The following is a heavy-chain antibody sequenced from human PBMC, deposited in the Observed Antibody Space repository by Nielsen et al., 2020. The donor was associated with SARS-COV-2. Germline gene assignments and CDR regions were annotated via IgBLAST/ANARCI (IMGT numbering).Heavy chain of an antibody. Sequence: GESLKISCAASGFTFSNYAMHWVRQAPGKGLEYVSVISYNGGKTYYANPVKGRFTISRDNSKNTLYLQMNSLRVEDTAVYFCAKPRSGGYEDYFDYWGQGTLVTVSS. J-gene: IGHJ4*02. D-gene: IGHD5-12*01. CDR1: GFTFSNYA. CDR2: ISYNGGKT. V-gene: IGHV3-64*01. CDR3: AKPRSGGYEDYFDY.